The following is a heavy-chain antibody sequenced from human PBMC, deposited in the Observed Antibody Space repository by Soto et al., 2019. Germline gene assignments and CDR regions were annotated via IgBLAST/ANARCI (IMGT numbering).Heavy chain of an antibody. J-gene: IGHJ6*02. CDR3: ARMGDVPYYYYGMDV. CDR2: INGNNGNT. V-gene: IGHV1-18*01. D-gene: IGHD3-16*01. CDR1: GYTFTSYG. Sequence: QVQLVQSGAEVKKPGASVKVSCKASGYTFTSYGITWVRQAPGQGLEWLGWINGNNGNTNYAQKLQGRVTMTTDTSTSTAYMELRSLRSDDTAVYYCARMGDVPYYYYGMDVWGQGTTVTVSS.